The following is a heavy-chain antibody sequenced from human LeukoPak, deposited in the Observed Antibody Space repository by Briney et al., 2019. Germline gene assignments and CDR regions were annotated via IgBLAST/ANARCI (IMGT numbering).Heavy chain of an antibody. J-gene: IGHJ3*01. Sequence: SETLSLTCTASGGTISSSYWSWIRQPAGKGLEWIGRICISGTNNYNPSLKSRVVMSVDTSKNQFSLKVTSVTAADTAVYYCARWVSHGFDVWGQGTMVTVSS. CDR1: GGTISSSY. CDR3: ARWVSHGFDV. CDR2: ICISGTN. V-gene: IGHV4-4*07.